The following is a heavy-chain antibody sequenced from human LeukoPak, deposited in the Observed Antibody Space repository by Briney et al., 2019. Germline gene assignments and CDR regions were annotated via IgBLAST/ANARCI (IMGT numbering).Heavy chain of an antibody. CDR2: INTGKGNS. V-gene: IGHV1-3*04. D-gene: IGHD3-22*01. CDR1: GYTFTNYG. J-gene: IGHJ1*01. Sequence: ASAKVSCKTSGYTFTNYGMQWVRQAPRQSPEWMGWINTGKGNSKSSQKFQDRVTLTRDTSASTAYMELNSLSSEDTAVYYCARVPLDDASGHYYPHWGQGTLVTVSS. CDR3: ARVPLDDASGHYYPH.